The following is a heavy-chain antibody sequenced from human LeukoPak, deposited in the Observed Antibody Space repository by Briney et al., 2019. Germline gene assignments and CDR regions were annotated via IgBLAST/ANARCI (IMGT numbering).Heavy chain of an antibody. CDR3: ARDVSGDGYNKFDY. J-gene: IGHJ4*02. Sequence: PGGSLRLSCAASGFAFNKYIMNWVRQAPGKGLELVSSISTGSRHIYYAASVKGRFTISRDDAKNSVYLQMNGLRAEDTAVYYCARDVSGDGYNKFDYWGQGTLVIV. V-gene: IGHV3-21*06. CDR2: ISTGSRHI. CDR1: GFAFNKYI. D-gene: IGHD5-24*01.